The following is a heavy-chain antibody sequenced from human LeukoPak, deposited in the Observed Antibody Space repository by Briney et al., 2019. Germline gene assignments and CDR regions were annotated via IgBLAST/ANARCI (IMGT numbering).Heavy chain of an antibody. Sequence: ASVKVSCKISGDRSSTYGINWVRQAPGQGLEWLGWINRNNGKTKYGQKFQGRVTMTRDTDTTTYYMEMRSLGSDDTAIYYCTRDLGLTAKDPFEYWGQGTLVTVTS. D-gene: IGHD6-25*01. CDR3: TRDLGLTAKDPFEY. CDR1: GDRSSTYG. V-gene: IGHV1-18*01. J-gene: IGHJ4*02. CDR2: INRNNGKT.